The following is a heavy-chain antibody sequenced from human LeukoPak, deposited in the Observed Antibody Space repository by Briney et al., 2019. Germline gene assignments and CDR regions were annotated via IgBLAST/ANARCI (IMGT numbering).Heavy chain of an antibody. CDR3: SRGHYGPDY. Sequence: GGSLRLSCTASGFPYGSTSMHWVRQAPGKGLEWVSGIQRDGTSPTYADSVKGRFIISRDNAKGSVYLQMNILRDDDTAVYYCSRGHYGPDYWGQGTLVTVSS. CDR1: GFPYGSTS. V-gene: IGHV3-74*01. CDR2: IQRDGTSP. D-gene: IGHD3-16*01. J-gene: IGHJ4*02.